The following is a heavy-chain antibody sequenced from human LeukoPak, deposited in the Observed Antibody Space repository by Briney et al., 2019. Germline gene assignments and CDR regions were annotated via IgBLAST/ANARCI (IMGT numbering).Heavy chain of an antibody. CDR2: INPNRGGT. Sequence: ASVKVSCKASGYTFTGYYMHWVRQAPGQGLEWMGWINPNRGGTNYAQKFQGRVTMTRDTSISTAYMEPSRLRSDDTAVYYCASLRGGFGELLVDIWGQGTMVTVSS. D-gene: IGHD3-10*01. J-gene: IGHJ3*02. CDR3: ASLRGGFGELLVDI. CDR1: GYTFTGYY. V-gene: IGHV1-2*02.